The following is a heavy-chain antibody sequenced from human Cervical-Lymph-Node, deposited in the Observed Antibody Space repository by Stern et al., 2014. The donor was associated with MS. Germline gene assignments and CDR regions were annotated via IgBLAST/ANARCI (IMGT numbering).Heavy chain of an antibody. J-gene: IGHJ4*02. D-gene: IGHD2-15*01. V-gene: IGHV1-2*04. Sequence: DQLVESGAEVKKPRASVKVSCTASGYTFTGFFLHWVRQAPGQGLEWVGWINPNTGVTKSAQKFQGWVTLTRDTSINTVYMELNRLKSDDTAVFYCARGYPFFDNWGQGTLVTVSS. CDR3: ARGYPFFDN. CDR2: INPNTGVT. CDR1: GYTFTGFF.